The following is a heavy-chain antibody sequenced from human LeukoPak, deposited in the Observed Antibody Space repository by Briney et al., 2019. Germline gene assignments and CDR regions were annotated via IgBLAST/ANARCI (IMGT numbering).Heavy chain of an antibody. Sequence: GGSLRLSCAASGFTFSSYWMHWVRQAPGQGLVWVSRINSDGSSTSYADSVKGRFTISRDNAKNTLYLQMNSLRAEDTAVYYCARVPDDYGDYDFNWGQGTLVTVSS. V-gene: IGHV3-74*01. CDR1: GFTFSSYW. J-gene: IGHJ4*02. D-gene: IGHD4-17*01. CDR2: INSDGSST. CDR3: ARVPDDYGDYDFN.